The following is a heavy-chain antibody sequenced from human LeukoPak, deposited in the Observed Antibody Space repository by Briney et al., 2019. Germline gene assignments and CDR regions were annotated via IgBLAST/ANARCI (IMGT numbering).Heavy chain of an antibody. CDR2: IWYDGSNK. CDR1: GFTFSSYA. J-gene: IGHJ4*02. D-gene: IGHD3-22*01. Sequence: GGSLRLSCAASGFTFSSYAMHWVRQPPGKGLEWVAIIWYDGSNKTYEDSVKGRFTISRDNSKNTLYLQMNSLRAEDTAVYYYARGVDYYENSGTIDYWGQGTLVTVSS. CDR3: ARGVDYYENSGTIDY. V-gene: IGHV3-33*08.